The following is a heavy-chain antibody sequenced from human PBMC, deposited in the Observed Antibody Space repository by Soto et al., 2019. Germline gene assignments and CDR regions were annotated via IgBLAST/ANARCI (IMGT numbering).Heavy chain of an antibody. CDR3: ARDSYCSGGSCYTDAFDI. CDR1: GGSISSYY. V-gene: IGHV4-59*12. Sequence: SETLSLTCTVSGGSISSYYWSWIRQPPGKGLEWIGYIYYSGSTNYNPSLKSRVTISVDTSKNQFSLKLSSVTAADTAVYYCARDSYCSGGSCYTDAFDIWGQGTMVTV. J-gene: IGHJ3*02. CDR2: IYYSGST. D-gene: IGHD2-15*01.